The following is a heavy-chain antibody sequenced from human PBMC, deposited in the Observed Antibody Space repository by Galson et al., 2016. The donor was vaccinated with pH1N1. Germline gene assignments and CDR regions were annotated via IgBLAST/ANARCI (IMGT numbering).Heavy chain of an antibody. CDR3: AGGFSGYDRLEYYQNGMDV. D-gene: IGHD5-12*01. CDR1: GGTFTNYA. Sequence: SVKVSCKASGGTFTNYAINWVRQAPGQGLEWMGGLIPILGTPDYARTLQGRVTITADENTNTAYMEMSSLRAEDTAVYYCAGGFSGYDRLEYYQNGMDVWGQGTTVTVSS. CDR2: LIPILGTP. V-gene: IGHV1-69*13. J-gene: IGHJ6*02.